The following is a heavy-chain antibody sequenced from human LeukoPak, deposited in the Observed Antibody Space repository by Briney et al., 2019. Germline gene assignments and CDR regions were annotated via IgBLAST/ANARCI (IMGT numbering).Heavy chain of an antibody. CDR2: ISSSGSTI. V-gene: IGHV3-11*01. CDR1: GFTFSDYY. J-gene: IGHJ4*02. Sequence: GGSLRLSCAASGFTFSDYYMSWIRQAPGKGLEWVSYISSSGSTIYYADSVKGRFTISRDNAEKSLYLQMNSLRAEDTAVYYWARVAADGPDYWGQGTLVTVSS. D-gene: IGHD6-13*01. CDR3: ARVAADGPDY.